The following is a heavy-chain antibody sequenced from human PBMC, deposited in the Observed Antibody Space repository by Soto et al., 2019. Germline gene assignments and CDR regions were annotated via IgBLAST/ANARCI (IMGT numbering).Heavy chain of an antibody. CDR2: IYYSGST. CDR1: GGSISSGGYY. Sequence: PSETLSLTCTVSGGSISSGGYYWSWIRQHPGKGLEWIGYIYYSGSTYYNPSLKSRVTISVDTSKNQFSLKLSSVTAADTAVYYCARDYYGSGSYYRFVGNFDPWGQGTLVTVSS. D-gene: IGHD3-10*01. J-gene: IGHJ5*02. CDR3: ARDYYGSGSYYRFVGNFDP. V-gene: IGHV4-31*03.